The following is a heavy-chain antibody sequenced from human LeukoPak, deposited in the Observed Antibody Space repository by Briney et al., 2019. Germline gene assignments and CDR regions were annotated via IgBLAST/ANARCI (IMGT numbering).Heavy chain of an antibody. CDR2: ISWSSGHM. D-gene: IGHD2-15*01. CDR3: VRSVVVVAATPTHFDL. J-gene: IGHJ2*01. V-gene: IGHV3-9*01. CDR1: EFTVDDYA. Sequence: GRSLRLSCAAAEFTVDDYAMHWVRQGPGKGLEWVAGISWSSGHMEYAESVKGRFTISRDNARNALYLQMDGLRRDDTALYYCVRSVVVVAATPTHFDLWGRGTQVIVSS.